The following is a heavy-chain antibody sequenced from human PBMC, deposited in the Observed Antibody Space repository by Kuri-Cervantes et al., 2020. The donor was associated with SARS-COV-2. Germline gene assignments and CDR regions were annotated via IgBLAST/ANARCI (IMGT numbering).Heavy chain of an antibody. CDR1: GGSFSGYY. V-gene: IGHV4-34*01. CDR2: INHSGST. Sequence: ESLKISCAVYGGSFSGYYWSWIRQPPGKGLEWIGEINHSGSTNYNPSLKSRVTMSVDTSKNQFSLKLSSVTAADTAVYYCARTSHYDFWSGHFIDYYYYYMDVWGKGTTVTVSS. D-gene: IGHD3-3*01. J-gene: IGHJ6*03. CDR3: ARTSHYDFWSGHFIDYYYYYMDV.